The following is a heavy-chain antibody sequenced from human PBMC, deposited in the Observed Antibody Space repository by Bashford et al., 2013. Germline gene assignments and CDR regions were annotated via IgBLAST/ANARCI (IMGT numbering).Heavy chain of an antibody. D-gene: IGHD3-3*02. CDR1: RNTFNDYY. J-gene: IGHJ6*02. V-gene: IGHV1-2*02. CDR2: INPNTGGT. CDR3: ARSHGPRSSYYHGMDV. Sequence: ASVKVSCKASRNTFNDYYLHWVRQAPDQWLEWMGWINPNTGGTNYAQKFQGRVTMTSDTSITTAYMELSRLKSDDTAVYFCARSHGPRSSYYHGMDVWGQGTTVTVSS.